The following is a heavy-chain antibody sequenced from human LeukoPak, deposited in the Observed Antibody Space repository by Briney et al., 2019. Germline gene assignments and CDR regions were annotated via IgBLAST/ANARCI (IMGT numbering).Heavy chain of an antibody. D-gene: IGHD1-1*01. CDR2: ISYDGSKK. V-gene: IGHV3-30*18. CDR3: AKDRGSWNDLSGYYFDY. CDR1: GFTFSSYG. Sequence: GRSLRLSCAASGFTFSSYGMHWVRQAPGKGLEWVAVISYDGSKKYSADSVKGRFSISRDNSKNTLYLQVNSLRAGDTAVYYCAKDRGSWNDLSGYYFDYWGQGTLVTVSP. J-gene: IGHJ4*02.